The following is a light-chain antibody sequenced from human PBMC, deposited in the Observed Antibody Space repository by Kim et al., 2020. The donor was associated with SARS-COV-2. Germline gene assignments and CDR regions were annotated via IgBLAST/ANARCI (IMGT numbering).Light chain of an antibody. V-gene: IGLV2-8*01. J-gene: IGLJ2*01. CDR2: EVS. CDR3: SSYAGSNNVV. Sequence: GQSGTISCNGTSSDVGGYNYVSWYQQHPGKAPKLMIYEVSKRPSGVPDRFSGSKSGNTASLTVSGLQAEDEADYYCSSYAGSNNVVFGGGTQLTVL. CDR1: SSDVGGYNY.